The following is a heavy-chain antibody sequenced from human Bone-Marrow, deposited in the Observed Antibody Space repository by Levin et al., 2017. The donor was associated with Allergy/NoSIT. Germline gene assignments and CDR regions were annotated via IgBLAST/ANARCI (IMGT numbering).Heavy chain of an antibody. Sequence: VASVKVSCKASGYMFTSSGVSWVRQAPGQGLQWIGWINVHNTDTDYAQKFQGRVTLTTDTSTNTAYMELRSLRSDDTGVYYCARDIGVCRFDPWGQGTLVTVSS. CDR3: ARDIGVCRFDP. V-gene: IGHV1-18*01. J-gene: IGHJ5*02. D-gene: IGHD2-21*01. CDR2: INVHNTDT. CDR1: GYMFTSSG.